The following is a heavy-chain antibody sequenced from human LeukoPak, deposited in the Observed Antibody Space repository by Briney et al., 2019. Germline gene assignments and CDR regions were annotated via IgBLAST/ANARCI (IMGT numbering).Heavy chain of an antibody. D-gene: IGHD1-26*01. CDR3: ARDLGTPIVGAQLPFDY. Sequence: SVKVSCKASRGTFSKYAISWVRQAPGQGLEWMGRIIPILNITHYAQKFQGRVTIAADKSTSTAYMELSSLRSEDTAVYYCARDLGTPIVGAQLPFDYWGQGTLVTVSS. V-gene: IGHV1-69*04. CDR1: RGTFSKYA. J-gene: IGHJ4*02. CDR2: IIPILNIT.